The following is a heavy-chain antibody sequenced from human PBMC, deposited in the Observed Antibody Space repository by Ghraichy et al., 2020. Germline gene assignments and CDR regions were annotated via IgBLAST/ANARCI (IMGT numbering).Heavy chain of an antibody. J-gene: IGHJ6*02. Sequence: SETLSLTCAVYGGSFSGYYWSWIRQPPGKGLEWIGEINHSGSTNYNPSLKSRVTISVDTSKNQFSLKLSSVTAADTAVYYCARGGYFDWLLINYYYYGMDVWGQGTTVTVSS. CDR3: ARGGYFDWLLINYYYYGMDV. D-gene: IGHD3-9*01. CDR1: GGSFSGYY. CDR2: INHSGST. V-gene: IGHV4-34*01.